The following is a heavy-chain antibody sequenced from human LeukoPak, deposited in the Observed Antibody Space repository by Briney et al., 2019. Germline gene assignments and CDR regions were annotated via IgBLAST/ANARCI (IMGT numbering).Heavy chain of an antibody. Sequence: GGSLRLSCAASGFTFSNYWMSWVRQAPGKGLEWVANIKDDGSESYYVDSVKGRITISRDNAKNSLYLQMTSLRDEDTAVYYCARTIRGYWGQGTLVTVSS. CDR1: GFTFSNYW. D-gene: IGHD4/OR15-4a*01. J-gene: IGHJ4*01. CDR2: IKDDGSES. CDR3: ARTIRGY. V-gene: IGHV3-7*01.